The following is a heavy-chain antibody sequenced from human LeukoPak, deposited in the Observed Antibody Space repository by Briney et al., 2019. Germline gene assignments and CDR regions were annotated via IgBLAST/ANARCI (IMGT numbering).Heavy chain of an antibody. CDR3: ARRGGEYAETFDY. CDR1: GGTFSSYA. D-gene: IGHD4-17*01. J-gene: IGHJ4*02. Sequence: GASVKVSCKASGGTFSSYAISWVRQAPGQGLEWMGRIIPIFGIANYAQKFQGRVTITADKSTSTAYMELSSLRSEDTAVYYCARRGGEYAETFDYWGQGTLVTVFS. CDR2: IIPIFGIA. V-gene: IGHV1-69*04.